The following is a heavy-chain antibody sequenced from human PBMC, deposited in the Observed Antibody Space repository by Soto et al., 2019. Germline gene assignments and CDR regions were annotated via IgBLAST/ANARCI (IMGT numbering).Heavy chain of an antibody. CDR2: ISGRGDST. J-gene: IGHJ4*02. D-gene: IGHD3-10*01. CDR1: GFTFSSYA. CDR3: AKATGRSAWTFDY. V-gene: IGHV3-23*01. Sequence: GGSLRLSCTASGFTFSSYAMSWVRQTPGKGLEWVSGISGRGDSTYYADSVKGRFTISRDNSKNTLFLQMNSLRAEDTAVYYCAKATGRSAWTFDYWGQGTLVTVSS.